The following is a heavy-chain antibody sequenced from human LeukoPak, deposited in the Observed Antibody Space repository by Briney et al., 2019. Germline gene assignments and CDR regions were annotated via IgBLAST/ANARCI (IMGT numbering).Heavy chain of an antibody. Sequence: SETLSLTCTVSGYSISSGYYWGWIRQPPGKGLEWIGYIDYSGSTNNNPSLKSRVTISVDTSNNQLSLKLTSVTAADTAVYYCARESPVRDGYFYYYYMDVWGKGTTVTISS. CDR1: GYSISSGYY. CDR2: IDYSGST. CDR3: ARESPVRDGYFYYYYMDV. V-gene: IGHV4-61*01. J-gene: IGHJ6*03. D-gene: IGHD5-24*01.